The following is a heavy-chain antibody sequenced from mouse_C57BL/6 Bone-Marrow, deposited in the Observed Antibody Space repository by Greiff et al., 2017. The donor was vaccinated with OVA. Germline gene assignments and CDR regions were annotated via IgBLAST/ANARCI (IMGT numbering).Heavy chain of an antibody. J-gene: IGHJ2*01. D-gene: IGHD1-1*01. Sequence: VKLVESGPELVKPGASVKISCKASGYAFSSSWMNWVKQRPGKGLEWIGRIYPGDGDTNYNGKFKGKATLTADKSSSTAYMQLSSLTSEDSAVYFCAFITTVVGYFDYWGQGTTLTVSS. CDR1: GYAFSSSW. CDR3: AFITTVVGYFDY. V-gene: IGHV1-82*01. CDR2: IYPGDGDT.